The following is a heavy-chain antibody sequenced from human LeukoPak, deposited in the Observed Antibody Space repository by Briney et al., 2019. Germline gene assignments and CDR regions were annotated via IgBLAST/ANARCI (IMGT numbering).Heavy chain of an antibody. D-gene: IGHD1-26*01. Sequence: SETLSLTCTVSGGSISSYYWSWIRQPPGKGLEWIGYIYYSGGTNYNPSLKSRVTISVDTSKNQFSLKLSSVTAADTAVYYCARGVVGATGDFDYWGQGTLVTVSS. J-gene: IGHJ4*02. CDR3: ARGVVGATGDFDY. V-gene: IGHV4-59*01. CDR2: IYYSGGT. CDR1: GGSISSYY.